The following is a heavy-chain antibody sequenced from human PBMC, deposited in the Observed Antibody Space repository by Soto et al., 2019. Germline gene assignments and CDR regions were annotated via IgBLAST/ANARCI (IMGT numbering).Heavy chain of an antibody. D-gene: IGHD4-17*01. Sequence: ASVKVSCKASGGTFSSYAISWVRQAPGQGLEWMGGIIPIFGTANYAQKFQGRVTITADESTSTAYMELSSLRSEDTAVYYCARDDYGGNSTALFDYWGQGTLVTVSS. CDR2: IIPIFGTA. V-gene: IGHV1-69*13. CDR3: ARDDYGGNSTALFDY. J-gene: IGHJ4*02. CDR1: GGTFSSYA.